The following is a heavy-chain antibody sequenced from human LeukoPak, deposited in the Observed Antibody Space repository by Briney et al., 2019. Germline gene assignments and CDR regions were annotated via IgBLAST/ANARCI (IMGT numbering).Heavy chain of an antibody. V-gene: IGHV3-21*01. Sequence: GGSLRLSCAASGFTFTSYGMNWVRQAPGKGLEWVSFISSGSTYIYYADSVKGRFTISRDNAKNSVYLQMNSLGAEDTAVYYCAREPGPAAPPVDYWGQGTLVTVSS. CDR1: GFTFTSYG. J-gene: IGHJ4*02. CDR3: AREPGPAAPPVDY. D-gene: IGHD2-2*01. CDR2: ISSGSTYI.